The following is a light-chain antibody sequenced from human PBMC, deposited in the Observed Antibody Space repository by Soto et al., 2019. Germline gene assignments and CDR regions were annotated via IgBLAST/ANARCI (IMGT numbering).Light chain of an antibody. Sequence: QSALTQPASVSGSPGQSITISCIGTSSDIGAYNFVSWFQHHPGKAPKLMIYEVSNRPSGVSDRFSASKSDNTASLTISGLLAEDEADYYCTSFTSSNTWVFGGGTKLTVL. J-gene: IGLJ3*02. CDR3: TSFTSSNTWV. CDR1: SSDIGAYNF. V-gene: IGLV2-14*01. CDR2: EVS.